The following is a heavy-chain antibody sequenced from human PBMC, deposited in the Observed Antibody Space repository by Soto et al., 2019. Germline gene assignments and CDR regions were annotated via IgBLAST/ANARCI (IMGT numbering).Heavy chain of an antibody. D-gene: IGHD4-17*01. CDR1: GYTFTNFD. Sequence: VKVSCKASGYTFTNFDINWVRQATGQGPEWMGWMNPNSGNTGFAQKFQGRVTITRNTSISTANMELSSLKSDDTAVYYCARGDMTTYLSWGQGTLVTVSS. CDR2: MNPNSGNT. V-gene: IGHV1-8*01. J-gene: IGHJ5*02. CDR3: ARGDMTTYLS.